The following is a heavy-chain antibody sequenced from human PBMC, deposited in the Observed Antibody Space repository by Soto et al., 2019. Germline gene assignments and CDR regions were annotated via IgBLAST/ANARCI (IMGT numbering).Heavy chain of an antibody. J-gene: IGHJ4*02. CDR1: GGSISSNYW. Sequence: SETLSLTCAVSGGSISSNYWWTWVRQPPGKGLEWIGETHHSGSTNYNPSLKSRVTISVDNSKNQFSLKLTSVTAADTAIYYCSRAAIQGHQLEGQSPTSQTLDYWGQGILVTVSS. D-gene: IGHD1-1*01. CDR3: SRAAIQGHQLEGQSPTSQTLDY. V-gene: IGHV4-4*02. CDR2: THHSGST.